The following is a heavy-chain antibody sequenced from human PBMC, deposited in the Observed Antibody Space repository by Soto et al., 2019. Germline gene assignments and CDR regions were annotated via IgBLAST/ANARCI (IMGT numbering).Heavy chain of an antibody. CDR2: INPNSGGT. D-gene: IGHD2-2*01. Sequence: EASVKVSCKASGYTFTGYYMHWVRQAPGQGLEWMGWINPNSGGTNYAQKFQGRVTMTRDTSISTAYMELSRLRSDDTAVYYCARGGRVVVVVPAAHFYWGEGTLVTDSS. CDR1: GYTFTGYY. V-gene: IGHV1-2*02. J-gene: IGHJ4*02. CDR3: ARGGRVVVVVPAAHFY.